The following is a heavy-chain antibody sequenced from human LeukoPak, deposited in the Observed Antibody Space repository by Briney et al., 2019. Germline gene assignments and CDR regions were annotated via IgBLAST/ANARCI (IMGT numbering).Heavy chain of an antibody. CDR1: GYTFTGYY. CDR2: INANKGGT. Sequence: ASVKVSCKASGYTFTGYYMHWVRQAPGQGLEGMGLINANKGGTNFAQKFRGSVTMTRDTSISTACMELSRLRSDDTALYYFARVYDFWSGYYSFDYWGQGTLVTVSS. CDR3: ARVYDFWSGYYSFDY. D-gene: IGHD3-3*01. V-gene: IGHV1-2*02. J-gene: IGHJ4*02.